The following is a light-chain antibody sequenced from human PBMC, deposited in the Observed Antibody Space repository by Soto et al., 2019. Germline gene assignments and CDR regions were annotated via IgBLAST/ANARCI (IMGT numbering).Light chain of an antibody. V-gene: IGLV2-14*03. CDR3: SSYTSSSTRV. J-gene: IGLJ1*01. CDR1: SSEVCAYDY. CDR2: EVS. Sequence: QSVLTQPASVSGSPGQSITISCTGTSSEVCAYDYVSWYQQHPDKAPKLMIYEVSNRPSGVSNRFSGSKSVNTATLTISGLQAEDEADYYCSSYTSSSTRVSGTGTKVTVL.